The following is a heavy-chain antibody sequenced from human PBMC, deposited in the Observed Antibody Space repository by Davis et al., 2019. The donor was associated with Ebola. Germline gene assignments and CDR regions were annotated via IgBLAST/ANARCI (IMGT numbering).Heavy chain of an antibody. Sequence: PGGSLRLSCEASGFTFSQHGMHWVRQAPGKGLEWLAFIWYDGSIDSYADSVKGRFTISRDNSRNTLFLQMNSLRVEDTAVYYCARDPAIGKPLSTFDVWGQGTTVTVAS. V-gene: IGHV3-33*01. CDR1: GFTFSQHG. J-gene: IGHJ3*01. CDR2: IWYDGSID. D-gene: IGHD1-14*01. CDR3: ARDPAIGKPLSTFDV.